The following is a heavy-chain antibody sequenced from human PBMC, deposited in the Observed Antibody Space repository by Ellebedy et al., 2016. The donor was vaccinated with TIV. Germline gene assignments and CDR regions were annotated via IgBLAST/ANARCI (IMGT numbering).Heavy chain of an antibody. CDR1: GYTFTSYG. CDR2: ISGDNVNT. CDR3: AREGGTSLGPPIDF. D-gene: IGHD1-26*01. Sequence: AASVKVSCKASGYTFTSYGISWARQAPGQGLEWMGWISGDNVNTNYAQTFQGRVTMTTDTSTSTAYMELRSLRSDDTAVYYCAREGGTSLGPPIDFWGQGTLVIVSP. V-gene: IGHV1-18*04. J-gene: IGHJ4*02.